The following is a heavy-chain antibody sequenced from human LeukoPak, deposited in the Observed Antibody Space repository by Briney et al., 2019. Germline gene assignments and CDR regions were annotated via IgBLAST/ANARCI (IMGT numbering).Heavy chain of an antibody. V-gene: IGHV3-30*18. CDR3: AKDSMWLLDKDGIDY. D-gene: IGHD5-12*01. Sequence: TGGSLRLSCAASGFTFSVYGMHWVRQAPGKGLEWVAVVSYDGSDKYYADSVKGRFTISRDNSKNTLYLQMNSLRAEDTAVYYCAKDSMWLLDKDGIDYWGQGTLVTVSS. CDR2: VSYDGSDK. CDR1: GFTFSVYG. J-gene: IGHJ4*02.